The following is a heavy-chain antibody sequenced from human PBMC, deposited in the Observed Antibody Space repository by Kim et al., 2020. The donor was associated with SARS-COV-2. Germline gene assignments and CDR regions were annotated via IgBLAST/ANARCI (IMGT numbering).Heavy chain of an antibody. J-gene: IGHJ3*02. V-gene: IGHV4-61*02. CDR2: IYTSGST. Sequence: SETLSLTCTVSGGSISSGSYYWSWIRQPAGKGLEWIGRIYTSGSTNYNPSLKSRVTISVDTSKNQFSLRLSSVTAADTAVYYCARGTRYCSGGSCYSGSDAFDSWGQGTTVTVSS. CDR1: GGSISSGSYY. CDR3: ARGTRYCSGGSCYSGSDAFDS. D-gene: IGHD2-15*01.